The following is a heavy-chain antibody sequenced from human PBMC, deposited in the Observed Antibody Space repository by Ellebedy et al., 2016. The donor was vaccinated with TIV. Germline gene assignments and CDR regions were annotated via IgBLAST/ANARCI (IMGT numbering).Heavy chain of an antibody. CDR3: ARRGSYGDYAVQINSWFDT. CDR1: GFSFRSYW. J-gene: IGHJ5*02. CDR2: IYQDGGVQ. V-gene: IGHV3-7*01. Sequence: PGGSLRLSCAASGFSFRSYWMSWVRQAPGKGLEWVANIYQDGGVQYYVDSVKGRFTISRDNADNYLFLQMNSLSAEDTAVYYCARRGSYGDYAVQINSWFDTWGRGTLVAVSS. D-gene: IGHD4-17*01.